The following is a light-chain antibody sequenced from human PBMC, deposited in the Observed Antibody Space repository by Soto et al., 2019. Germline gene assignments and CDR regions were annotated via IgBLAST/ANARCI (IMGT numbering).Light chain of an antibody. CDR1: QSVSSN. V-gene: IGKV3-15*01. CDR2: GAS. Sequence: EVVMTQSPVTLSVSPGERATLSCRASQSVSSNLAWYQQKPGQTPRLPIYGASTRATGIPARFSGSGSGTEFTLTISGLQSEDFAVYYCQHYNNWPPRTFGQGTKVEIK. CDR3: QHYNNWPPRT. J-gene: IGKJ1*01.